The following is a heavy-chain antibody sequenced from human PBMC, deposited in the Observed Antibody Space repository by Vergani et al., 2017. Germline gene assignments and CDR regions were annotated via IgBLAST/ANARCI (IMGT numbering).Heavy chain of an antibody. J-gene: IGHJ1*01. CDR3: ATKSCGTPGCQIGYFRE. CDR2: ISYDGTQK. D-gene: IGHD1-1*01. Sequence: QVHLVESGGGVVQPGRSLRLSCVVPGFTSSYYGMHWVRQAPGKGLEWVAVISYDGTQKYYADSVKGRFTISRDNSKRTLYLQMNSLRTEDTAVYYCATKSCGTPGCQIGYFREWGQGTLVTVSS. CDR1: GFTSSYYG. V-gene: IGHV3-30*03.